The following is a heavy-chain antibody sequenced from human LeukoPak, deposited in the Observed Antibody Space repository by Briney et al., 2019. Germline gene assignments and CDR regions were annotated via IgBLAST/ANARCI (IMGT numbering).Heavy chain of an antibody. CDR1: GFTFSSYA. J-gene: IGHJ4*02. V-gene: IGHV3-23*01. Sequence: GGSLRLSCAASGFTFSSYAMRWVRQAPGKGLEWVSAISGSGGSTYYADSVKGRFTISRDNSKNTLYLQMNSLRAEDTAVYYCAKYIAVAGRKLDYWGQGTLVTVSS. D-gene: IGHD6-19*01. CDR2: ISGSGGST. CDR3: AKYIAVAGRKLDY.